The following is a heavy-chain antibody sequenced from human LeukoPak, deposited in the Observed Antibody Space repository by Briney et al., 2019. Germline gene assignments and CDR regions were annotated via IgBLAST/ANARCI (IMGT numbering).Heavy chain of an antibody. CDR2: ISSSSSYI. J-gene: IGHJ4*02. CDR1: GFTFSSYE. CDR3: ARDGATPCDY. V-gene: IGHV3-21*05. Sequence: PGGSLRLSCAASGFTFSSYEMNWVRQAPGKGLEWVSYISSSSSYIYYADSVKGRFTISRDNAKNSLYLQMNSLRAEDTAVYYCARDGATPCDYWGQGTLVTVSS. D-gene: IGHD1-26*01.